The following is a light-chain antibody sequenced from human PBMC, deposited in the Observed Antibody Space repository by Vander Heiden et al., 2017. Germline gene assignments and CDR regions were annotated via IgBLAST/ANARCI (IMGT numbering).Light chain of an antibody. CDR2: WAS. Sequence: DIVMTQSPDSLAVSLGERATINCKSSQSVLYSSNNKNYLAWYQQKPGQPPKLLIYWASTRESGVPDRFSGSGSGTDFTLTISSLQAEDVAVYYCQQYYSNPPVYTFGQGTKLEMK. CDR1: QSVLYSSNNKNY. J-gene: IGKJ2*01. V-gene: IGKV4-1*01. CDR3: QQYYSNPPVYT.